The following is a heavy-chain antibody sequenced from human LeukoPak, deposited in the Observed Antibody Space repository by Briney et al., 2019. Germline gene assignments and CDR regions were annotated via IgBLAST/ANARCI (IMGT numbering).Heavy chain of an antibody. D-gene: IGHD3-10*01. CDR3: AREGVPDAFDI. V-gene: IGHV1-69*06. CDR2: IIPIFGTA. Sequence: SVKVSCKASGGTFSSYAISWVRRAPGQGLEWMGGIIPIFGTANYAQKFQGRVTITADKSTSTAYMELSSLRSEDTAVYYCAREGVPDAFDIWGQGTMVTVSS. CDR1: GGTFSSYA. J-gene: IGHJ3*02.